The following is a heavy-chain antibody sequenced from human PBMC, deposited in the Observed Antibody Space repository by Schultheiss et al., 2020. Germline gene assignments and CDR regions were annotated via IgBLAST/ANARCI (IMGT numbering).Heavy chain of an antibody. D-gene: IGHD3-10*01. CDR3: AHWDYYGSGTGTPHYYGMDV. V-gene: IGHV3-23*01. Sequence: GESLRLSCAASGFTFSSYAMSWVRQAPGKGLDWVSAISGSGGSTYYADSVKGRFTISRDNSKNSLYLQMNSLRAEDTAVYYCAHWDYYGSGTGTPHYYGMDVWGQGTTVTVSS. J-gene: IGHJ6*02. CDR2: ISGSGGST. CDR1: GFTFSSYA.